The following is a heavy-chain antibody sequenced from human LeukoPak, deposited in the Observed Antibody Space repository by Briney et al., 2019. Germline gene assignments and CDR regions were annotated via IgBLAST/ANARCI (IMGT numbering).Heavy chain of an antibody. CDR3: AREGPVAATKNDAFDI. Sequence: ASVKVSCKASGYTFTSYAMNWVRQAPGQGLEWMAWINTNTGNPTYAQGFTGRFVFSLDTSVSTAYLQISSLKAEDTAVYYCAREGPVAATKNDAFDIWGQGTMVTVSS. CDR2: INTNTGNP. V-gene: IGHV7-4-1*02. J-gene: IGHJ3*02. D-gene: IGHD2-15*01. CDR1: GYTFTSYA.